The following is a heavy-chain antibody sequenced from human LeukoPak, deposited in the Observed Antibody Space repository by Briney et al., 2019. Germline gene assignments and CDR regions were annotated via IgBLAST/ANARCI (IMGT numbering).Heavy chain of an antibody. J-gene: IGHJ5*02. Sequence: ASVKVSCKASGYTFTGQYIHWVRQAPGQGLEWMGWINPNSGGTNYEQKFQGWVIMTRDTSISTAYMELSNLRYDDTAVYYCARHMTTANNWFDPWGQGTLVTVSS. CDR1: GYTFTGQY. CDR3: ARHMTTANNWFDP. CDR2: INPNSGGT. D-gene: IGHD4-17*01. V-gene: IGHV1-2*04.